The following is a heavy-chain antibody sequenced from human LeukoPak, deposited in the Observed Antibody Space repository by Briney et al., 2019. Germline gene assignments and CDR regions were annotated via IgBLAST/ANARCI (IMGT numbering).Heavy chain of an antibody. V-gene: IGHV4-59*01. CDR2: IYYSGST. CDR3: ARGGSSGWYVY. CDR1: GGSISDYY. J-gene: IGHJ4*02. D-gene: IGHD6-19*01. Sequence: SETLSLTCTISGGSISDYYWTWIRQTPGKGLEWIGYIYYSGSTNYNPSLKSRVTISVDTSKNQFSLKLNSVTAADTAVYYCARGGSSGWYVYWGQGTLVTVSP.